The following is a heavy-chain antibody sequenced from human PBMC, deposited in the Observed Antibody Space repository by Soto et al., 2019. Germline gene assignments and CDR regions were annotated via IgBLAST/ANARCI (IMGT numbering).Heavy chain of an antibody. CDR2: ISYDGSNK. CDR3: ARGATMDYFDY. J-gene: IGHJ4*02. CDR1: GFTFSSYG. D-gene: IGHD1-26*01. Sequence: GGSLRLSCAASGFTFSSYGVHWVRQAPGKGLEWVAVISYDGSNKYYADSVKGRFTISRDNSKNTLYLQMNSLRAEDTAVYYCARGATMDYFDYWGQGTLVTVSS. V-gene: IGHV3-30*03.